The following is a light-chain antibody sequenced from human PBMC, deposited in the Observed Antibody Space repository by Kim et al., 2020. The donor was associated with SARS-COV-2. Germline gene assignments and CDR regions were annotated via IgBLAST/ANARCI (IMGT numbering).Light chain of an antibody. J-gene: IGLJ1*01. Sequence: QSALTQPASVSGSPGQWITISCTGTTSDFGGLVSWYQQHPGKAPTLMIYEVSRRPSGVSNRFFGFKSGNTASLTISELQAEDEADYYCSSYTTSNTLVFGTGTKVTVL. CDR2: EVS. V-gene: IGLV2-14*01. CDR1: TSDFGGL. CDR3: SSYTTSNTLV.